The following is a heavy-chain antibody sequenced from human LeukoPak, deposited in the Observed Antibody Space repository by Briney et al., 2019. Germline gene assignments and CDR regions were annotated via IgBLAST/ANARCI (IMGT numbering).Heavy chain of an antibody. CDR2: IGTAGDP. V-gene: IGHV3-13*05. Sequence: PGGSLRLSCAASGFTFSSYDMHWVRQATGKGLEWVSAIGTAGDPYYPGSVKGRFTISRENAKNSLYLQMNSLRAGDTAVYYCARGGGYSHGNLYYYYGMDVWGKGTTVTVSS. D-gene: IGHD5-18*01. CDR3: ARGGGYSHGNLYYYYGMDV. J-gene: IGHJ6*04. CDR1: GFTFSSYD.